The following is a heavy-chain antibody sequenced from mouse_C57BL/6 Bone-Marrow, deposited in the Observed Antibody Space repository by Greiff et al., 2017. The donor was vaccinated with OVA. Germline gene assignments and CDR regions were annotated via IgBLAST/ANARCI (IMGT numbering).Heavy chain of an antibody. J-gene: IGHJ1*03. CDR1: GFSLSTVGMG. CDR2: IWWDDDK. CDR3: ARRANWDGYFDV. D-gene: IGHD4-1*01. V-gene: IGHV8-8*01. Sequence: QVTLKVSGPGILQPSQTLSLTCSFSGFSLSTVGMGVGWIRQPSGKGLEWLAHIWWDDDKYYNPALKSRLTISKDTSKNQVFLKIASVDTADTATYYCARRANWDGYFDVWGTGTTVTVSS.